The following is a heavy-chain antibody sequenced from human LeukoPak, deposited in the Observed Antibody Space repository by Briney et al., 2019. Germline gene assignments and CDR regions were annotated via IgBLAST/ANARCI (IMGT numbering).Heavy chain of an antibody. V-gene: IGHV1-8*01. CDR3: ARDNHMVRGVIITSDYYYYMDV. Sequence: ASVKVSCKASGYTFTSYDINWVRQATGQGLEGMGWMNPNSGNTGYAQKFQGRVTMTRNTSISTAYMELSSLRSEDTAVYYCARDNHMVRGVIITSDYYYYMDVWGKGTTVTVSS. J-gene: IGHJ6*03. D-gene: IGHD3-10*01. CDR1: GYTFTSYD. CDR2: MNPNSGNT.